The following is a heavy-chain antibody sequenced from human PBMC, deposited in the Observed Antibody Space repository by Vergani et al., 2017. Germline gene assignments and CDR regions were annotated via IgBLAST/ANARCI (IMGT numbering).Heavy chain of an antibody. Sequence: QVQLVESGGGLVKPGGSLRLSCAASGFSYSNYAMHWVRQAPGKGLEWLAIISNDGSNKYYADSVKGRFTISRDNSKNTLYLQMNSLRAEDTAVYYCASDLSAQVVVPYYFDYWGQGTLVTVSS. CDR3: ASDLSAQVVVPYYFDY. V-gene: IGHV3-30-3*01. CDR2: ISNDGSNK. CDR1: GFSYSNYA. D-gene: IGHD2-15*01. J-gene: IGHJ4*02.